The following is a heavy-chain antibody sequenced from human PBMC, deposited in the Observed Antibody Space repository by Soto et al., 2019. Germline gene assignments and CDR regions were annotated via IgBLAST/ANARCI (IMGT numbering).Heavy chain of an antibody. D-gene: IGHD6-19*01. CDR3: ARDGAVYYYYYGLDV. J-gene: IGHJ6*02. CDR2: IYYIGTT. CDR1: GGSISSGDYY. Sequence: SATLSLTCTGSGGSISSGDYYWSWNRQPPGKGLEWLGYIYYIGTTNYNPSLKSRVSISVDTSKNQISLKLSSVTAADTAVYYCARDGAVYYYYYGLDVWGQGTTVTVS. V-gene: IGHV4-30-4*01.